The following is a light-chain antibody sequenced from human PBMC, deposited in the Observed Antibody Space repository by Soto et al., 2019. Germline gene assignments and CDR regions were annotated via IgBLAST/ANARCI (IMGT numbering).Light chain of an antibody. CDR2: GNI. CDR3: QSFDSRLSAWV. V-gene: IGLV1-40*01. Sequence: QSVLTQPPSVSGAPGQRVTISCTGSSSNIGAGYDVHWYQQLLGTAPKLLIYGNINRPSGVPDRFSGSKSGTSASLAITGLQAEDEADYYCQSFDSRLSAWVFGGGTKLTVL. CDR1: SSNIGAGYD. J-gene: IGLJ3*02.